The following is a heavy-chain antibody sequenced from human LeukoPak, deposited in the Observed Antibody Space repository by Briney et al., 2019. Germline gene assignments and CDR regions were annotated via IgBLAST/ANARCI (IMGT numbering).Heavy chain of an antibody. CDR2: IYYSGSA. J-gene: IGHJ6*03. CDR1: GGSINSSSYY. CDR3: ARHESKRKGITMVRGVKNYYYMDV. D-gene: IGHD3-10*01. V-gene: IGHV4-39*01. Sequence: PSETLSLTCTVSGGSINSSSYYWGWIRQPPGKGLEWIGSIYYSGSAYYNPSLKSRVTISVDTSKNQFSLKLSSVTAADTAVYYCARHESKRKGITMVRGVKNYYYMDVWGKGTTVTISS.